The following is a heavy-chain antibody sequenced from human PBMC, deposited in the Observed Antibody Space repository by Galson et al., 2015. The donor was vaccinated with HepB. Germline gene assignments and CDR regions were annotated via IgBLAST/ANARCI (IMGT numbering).Heavy chain of an antibody. V-gene: IGHV6-1*01. CDR1: GDSVSSNSAA. J-gene: IGHJ5*02. CDR3: ARGLEHEVVLAARLNNWFDP. CDR2: TYYRSKWYN. Sequence: AISGDSVSSNSAAWNWIRQSPSRGLEWLGRTYYRSKWYNDYAVSVKSRITINPDTSKNQFSLQLNSVTPEDTAVYYCARGLEHEVVLAARLNNWFDPWGQGTLVTVSS. D-gene: IGHD6-6*01.